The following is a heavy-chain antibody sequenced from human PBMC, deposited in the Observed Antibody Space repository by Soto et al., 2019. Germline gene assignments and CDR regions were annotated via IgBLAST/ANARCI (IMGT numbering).Heavy chain of an antibody. D-gene: IGHD3-10*01. CDR2: VSPPFRTS. V-gene: IGHV1-69*01. Sequence: QVQLVQSGAEVKKPGSSVKVSCKTSGVSFNNNGIGWVRQAPGHGLEWMGGVSPPFRTSNYARKFQGRISITADASTGTVNMVVSSLTSEDTAQYYCARVLYYGSGSYSPYGMDVWGQGTTVTVSS. CDR3: ARVLYYGSGSYSPYGMDV. J-gene: IGHJ6*02. CDR1: GVSFNNNG.